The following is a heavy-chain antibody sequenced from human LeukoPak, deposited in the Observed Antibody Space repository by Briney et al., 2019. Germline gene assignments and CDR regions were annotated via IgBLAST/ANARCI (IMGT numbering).Heavy chain of an antibody. CDR3: ARGIAATGTSHLDY. V-gene: IGHV3-48*04. CDR2: IISSSSTV. CDR1: GFTFNIYS. D-gene: IGHD6-13*01. Sequence: GGSLRLSCAASGFTFNIYSMNWVRQAPGKGQEWVSYIISSSSTVYYADSGKGRFTISRDNAKNSLYLQMNSLRAEDTAVYYCARGIAATGTSHLDYWGQGTLVTVSS. J-gene: IGHJ4*02.